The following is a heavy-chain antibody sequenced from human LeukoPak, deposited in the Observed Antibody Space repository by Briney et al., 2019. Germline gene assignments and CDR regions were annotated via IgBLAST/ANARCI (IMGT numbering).Heavy chain of an antibody. CDR3: ARATHDSSGYYGAGVAFDI. D-gene: IGHD3-22*01. Sequence: SQTLSLTCTVSGCSISSGSYYWSWIRQPAGKGLEWIGRIYTSGSTNYNPSLKSRVTISVDTSKNQFSLKLSSVTAADTAVYYCARATHDSSGYYGAGVAFDIWGQGTMVTVSS. J-gene: IGHJ3*02. V-gene: IGHV4-61*02. CDR1: GCSISSGSYY. CDR2: IYTSGST.